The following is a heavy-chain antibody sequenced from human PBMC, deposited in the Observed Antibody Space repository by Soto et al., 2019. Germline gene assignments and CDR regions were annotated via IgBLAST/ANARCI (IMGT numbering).Heavy chain of an antibody. CDR1: GFTFSSYG. CDR3: ARRGIAGGDY. D-gene: IGHD6-13*01. J-gene: IGHJ4*02. CDR2: IWYDGSNK. V-gene: IGHV3-33*01. Sequence: QVQLVESGGGVVQPGRSLRLSCAASGFTFSSYGMHWGRHAPGKGLEWVAVIWYDGSNKYYADSLKSRLTISRDNSKNTLYMQLNSLRAEETAGYYCARRGIAGGDYWGKGTLVTVS.